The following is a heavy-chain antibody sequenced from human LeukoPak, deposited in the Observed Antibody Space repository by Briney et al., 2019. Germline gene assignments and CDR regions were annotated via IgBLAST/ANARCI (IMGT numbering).Heavy chain of an antibody. CDR1: GLSVSSNY. J-gene: IGHJ4*02. D-gene: IGHD4-17*01. V-gene: IGHV3-66*01. CDR2: MYSGGTT. CDR3: ARVYGDYFDY. Sequence: GGSLRLSCAASGLSVSSNYMNWVRQAPGKGLEWVSVMYSGGTTYYADSVKGRFTISRDNSKNTLYLQMNSLRAEDTAVYYCARVYGDYFDYWGQGTLVTVSS.